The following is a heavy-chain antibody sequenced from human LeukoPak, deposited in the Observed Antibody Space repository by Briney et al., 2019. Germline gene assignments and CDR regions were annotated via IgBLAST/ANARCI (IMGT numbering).Heavy chain of an antibody. D-gene: IGHD1-26*01. V-gene: IGHV3-23*01. CDR3: ARDRAKVPGIY. Sequence: GGSLRLSCAASGFTFSSYAMSWVRQAPEKGLEWVSTISGSGGGTYYADSVKGRFTISRDDSKNTLYLQMNSLRTEDTAVYYCARDRAKVPGIYWGQGTLVTVSS. CDR2: ISGSGGGT. CDR1: GFTFSSYA. J-gene: IGHJ4*02.